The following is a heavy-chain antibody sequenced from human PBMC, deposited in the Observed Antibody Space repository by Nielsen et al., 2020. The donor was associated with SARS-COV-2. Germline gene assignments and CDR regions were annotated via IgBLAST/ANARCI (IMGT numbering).Heavy chain of an antibody. J-gene: IGHJ6*02. CDR3: AKEIATDYYDSSGGTHYGMDV. V-gene: IGHV3-23*01. Sequence: GESLKISCAASGFTFSSYAMSWVRQAPGKGLEWVSAISGSGGSTYYADSVKGRFTISRDNSKNTLYLQMNSLRAEDTAVYYCAKEIATDYYDSSGGTHYGMDVWGQGTTVTVSS. D-gene: IGHD3-22*01. CDR2: ISGSGGST. CDR1: GFTFSSYA.